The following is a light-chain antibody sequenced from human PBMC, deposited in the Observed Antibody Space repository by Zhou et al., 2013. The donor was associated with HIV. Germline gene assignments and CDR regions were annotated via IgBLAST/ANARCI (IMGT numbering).Light chain of an antibody. CDR2: DAS. Sequence: EIVMTQSPATLSVSLGERATLSCRASQSISSNLAWYQQKPGQAPRLLIYDASTRATGIPARFSGSGSGTEFTLTISSLQSEDFAVYYCQQYSSWPPWTFGPGTKVEIK. V-gene: IGKV3-15*01. J-gene: IGKJ1*01. CDR1: QSISSN. CDR3: QQYSSWPPWT.